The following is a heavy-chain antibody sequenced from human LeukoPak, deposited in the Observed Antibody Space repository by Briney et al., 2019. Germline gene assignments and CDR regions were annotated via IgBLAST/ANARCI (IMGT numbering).Heavy chain of an antibody. CDR1: GYTFTSYA. J-gene: IGHJ4*02. Sequence: ASVKVSCKASGYTFTSYAMHWVRQAPGQRLEWMGWINVGNGNTKYSQEFQGRVTITRDTSASTAYMELSSRRSEDMAVYYCARGLGDSSGYYYDYWGQGTLVTVSS. D-gene: IGHD3-22*01. CDR3: ARGLGDSSGYYYDY. V-gene: IGHV1-3*03. CDR2: INVGNGNT.